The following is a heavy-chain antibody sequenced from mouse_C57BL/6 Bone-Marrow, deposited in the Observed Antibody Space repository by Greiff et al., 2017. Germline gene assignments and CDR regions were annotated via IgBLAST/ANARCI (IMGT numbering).Heavy chain of an antibody. Sequence: QVQLQQPGAELVMPGASVKLSCKASGYTFTSYWMHWVKQRPGQGLEWIGEIDPSDSYTNYNQKFKGKSTLTVDKSSSTACMQLSSLTSEDSAVYYCARGRRGDHWGQGTTLTVSS. CDR1: GYTFTSYW. CDR3: ARGRRGDH. CDR2: IDPSDSYT. J-gene: IGHJ2*01. D-gene: IGHD2-12*01. V-gene: IGHV1-69*01.